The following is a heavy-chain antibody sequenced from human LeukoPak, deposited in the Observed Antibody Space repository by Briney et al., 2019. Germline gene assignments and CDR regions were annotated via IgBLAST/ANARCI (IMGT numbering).Heavy chain of an antibody. CDR2: MNTNSGNT. V-gene: IGHV1-8*01. J-gene: IGHJ5*02. CDR1: GYTLTNYE. Sequence: ASVRVSCKTSGYTLTNYEINWVRQAPGQGREWMGWMNTNSGNTGYTQKVQGRVTMTRHTSISTAYMEVGSLRSEDTAVYYCARPHCSSTDCHPPEWFDPWGQGTLVTVSS. CDR3: ARPHCSSTDCHPPEWFDP. D-gene: IGHD2-2*01.